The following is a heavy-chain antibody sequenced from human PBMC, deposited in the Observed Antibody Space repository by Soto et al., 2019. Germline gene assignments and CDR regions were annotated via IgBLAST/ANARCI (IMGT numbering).Heavy chain of an antibody. CDR1: GGSFSGYY. Sequence: SETLSLTCAVYGGSFSGYYWSWIRQPPGKGLEWIGEINHSGSTNYNPSLKSRVTISVDTSNNQFSLKLSSVTAADTAVSYCASARYCSGGSCYANDAFDIWGQGTMVTVSS. CDR3: ASARYCSGGSCYANDAFDI. D-gene: IGHD2-15*01. J-gene: IGHJ3*02. CDR2: INHSGST. V-gene: IGHV4-34*01.